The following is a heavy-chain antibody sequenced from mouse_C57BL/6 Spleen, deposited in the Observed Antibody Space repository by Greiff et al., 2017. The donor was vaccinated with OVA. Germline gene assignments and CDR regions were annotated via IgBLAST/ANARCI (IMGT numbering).Heavy chain of an antibody. V-gene: IGHV5-16*01. Sequence: EVKLMESEGGLVQPGSSMKLSCTASGFTFSDYYMAWVRQVPEKGLEWVANINYDGSSTYYLDSLKSRFIISRDNAKNILYLQMSSLKSEDTATYYCAREDGTDAMDYWGQGPSVTVSS. D-gene: IGHD4-1*01. CDR3: AREDGTDAMDY. J-gene: IGHJ4*01. CDR2: INYDGSST. CDR1: GFTFSDYY.